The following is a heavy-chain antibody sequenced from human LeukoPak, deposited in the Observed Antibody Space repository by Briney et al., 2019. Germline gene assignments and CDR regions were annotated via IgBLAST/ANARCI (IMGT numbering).Heavy chain of an antibody. CDR1: GGSISSYY. J-gene: IGHJ6*03. Sequence: SETLSLTYTVSGGSISSYYWSWIRQPSGKGLEWIGYIYYSGSTNYNPSLKSRVPISVDTSKNQFSLKLSSVTAADTAVYYCARVVAARTYYMDVWGKGTTVTVSS. CDR3: ARVVAARTYYMDV. V-gene: IGHV4-59*01. D-gene: IGHD6-6*01. CDR2: IYYSGST.